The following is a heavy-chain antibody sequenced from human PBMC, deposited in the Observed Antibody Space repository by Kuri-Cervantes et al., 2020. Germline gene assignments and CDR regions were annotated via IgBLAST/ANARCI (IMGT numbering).Heavy chain of an antibody. J-gene: IGHJ4*02. CDR1: GYSISSGYY. CDR2: IYHSGST. V-gene: IGHV4-38-2*01. Sequence: GSLRLSCAVSGYSISSGYYWGWIRQPPGKGLEWIGSIYHSGSTYYNPSLKSRVTISVDTSKNQFSLKLSSVTAADTAVYYCARGMAAAGNFDYWGQGTLVTVSS. CDR3: ARGMAAAGNFDY. D-gene: IGHD6-13*01.